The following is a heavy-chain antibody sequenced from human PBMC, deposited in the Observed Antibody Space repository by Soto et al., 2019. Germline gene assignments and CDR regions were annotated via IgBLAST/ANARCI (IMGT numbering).Heavy chain of an antibody. CDR1: GYTFTNSG. Sequence: ASVKVSCKASGYTFTNSGISWVRQAPGQGLEWMGWISTDNGNTNYAQHLQGRVSMTTDTSTSTAYMELRSLRSDDTAVYYCAREGPTVTKYYFDYWGQGTLVTVSS. D-gene: IGHD4-4*01. CDR2: ISTDNGNT. J-gene: IGHJ4*02. CDR3: AREGPTVTKYYFDY. V-gene: IGHV1-18*01.